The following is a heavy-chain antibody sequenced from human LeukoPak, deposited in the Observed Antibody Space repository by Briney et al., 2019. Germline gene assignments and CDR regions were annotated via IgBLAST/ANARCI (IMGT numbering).Heavy chain of an antibody. Sequence: GESLKISCKGSGYSFTSFWISWVRQMPGKGLEWMGIIYPGDSDTRYSPSFQGQVTISADKSISTAYLQWSSLKASDTAMYYCARLGCSSTSCYVGYYFDYWGQGTLVTVSS. CDR2: IYPGDSDT. J-gene: IGHJ4*02. V-gene: IGHV5-51*01. CDR3: ARLGCSSTSCYVGYYFDY. D-gene: IGHD2-2*01. CDR1: GYSFTSFW.